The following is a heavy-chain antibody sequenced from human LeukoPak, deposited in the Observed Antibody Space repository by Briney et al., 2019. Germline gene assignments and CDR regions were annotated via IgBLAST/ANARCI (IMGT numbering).Heavy chain of an antibody. J-gene: IGHJ4*02. V-gene: IGHV3-23*01. CDR2: ISGSGGRT. Sequence: GGSLRLSCAASGCTFSSYAMSWVRQAPGKGLEWVSAISGSGGRTYYADSVKGRFTISRDNSKNTLYLQMNSLRAEDTAVYYCAKALQWLGNFDYWGQGTLVTVSS. CDR1: GCTFSSYA. CDR3: AKALQWLGNFDY. D-gene: IGHD6-19*01.